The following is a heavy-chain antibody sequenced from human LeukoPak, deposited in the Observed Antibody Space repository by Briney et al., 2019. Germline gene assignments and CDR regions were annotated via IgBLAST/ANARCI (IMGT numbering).Heavy chain of an antibody. CDR3: ARLRRTVRGIWYFDL. V-gene: IGHV4-4*07. J-gene: IGHJ2*01. Sequence: PSETLSLTCTVSGDSISSYYWSWIRQPAGKGLEWIGRIFTSGTTKYNPSLTSRVAMSVDTSQNHFSLTLTSMTAADTAVYYCARLRRTVRGIWYFDLWSRGTLVTVSS. CDR1: GDSISSYY. D-gene: IGHD3-10*01. CDR2: IFTSGTT.